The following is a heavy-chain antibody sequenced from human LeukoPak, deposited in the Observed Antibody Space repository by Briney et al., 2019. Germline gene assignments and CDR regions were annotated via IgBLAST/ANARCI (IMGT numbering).Heavy chain of an antibody. Sequence: SETLSLTCAVYGGTFSGYYWSWIRQPPGKRLEWVGESNDSGGTNYNPSLKSRVTISADKSKNQVSLRLSSVTAADTAVYYCARDAPGGEQQLVKDWYFDLWGRGTLVTVSS. CDR1: GGTFSGYY. V-gene: IGHV4-34*01. D-gene: IGHD6-13*01. CDR2: SNDSGGT. CDR3: ARDAPGGEQQLVKDWYFDL. J-gene: IGHJ2*01.